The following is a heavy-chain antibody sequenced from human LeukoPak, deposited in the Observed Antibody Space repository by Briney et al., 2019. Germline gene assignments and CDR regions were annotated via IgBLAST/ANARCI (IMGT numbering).Heavy chain of an antibody. D-gene: IGHD3-3*01. CDR1: GFTFSSYW. CDR3: AKLRLGFWSAFDY. CDR2: ISGSGGST. Sequence: PGGSLRLSCAASGFTFSSYWMSWVRQAPGKGLEWVSAISGSGGSTYYADSVKGRFTISRDNSKNTLYLQMNSLRAEDTAVYYCAKLRLGFWSAFDYWGQGTLVTVSS. V-gene: IGHV3-23*01. J-gene: IGHJ4*02.